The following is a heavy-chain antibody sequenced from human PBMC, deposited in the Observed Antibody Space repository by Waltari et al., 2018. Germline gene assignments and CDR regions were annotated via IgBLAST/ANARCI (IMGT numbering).Heavy chain of an antibody. J-gene: IGHJ6*03. Sequence: QVQLVQSGAEVKKPGSSVKVSCKASGGTFSSYAISWVRQAPGQGLEWMGGIIPIFGTANYAQKCQGRVTITTDESTSTAYMGLSSLRSEDTAVYYCARGPYCGGDCWYYYMDVWGKGTTVTVSS. CDR1: GGTFSSYA. CDR2: IIPIFGTA. V-gene: IGHV1-69*05. D-gene: IGHD2-21*01. CDR3: ARGPYCGGDCWYYYMDV.